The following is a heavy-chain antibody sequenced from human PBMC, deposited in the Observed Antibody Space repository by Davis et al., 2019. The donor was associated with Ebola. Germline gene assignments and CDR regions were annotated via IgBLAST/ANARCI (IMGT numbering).Heavy chain of an antibody. CDR1: GFTFDDYA. V-gene: IGHV3-9*01. CDR2: ISWNSGSI. Sequence: PGGSLRLSCAASGFTFDDYAMHWVRQAPGKGLEWVSGISWNSGSIGYADSVKGRFTISRDNAKNSLYLQMNSLRAEDTALYYCAKDPFPYDSSGEGYFDYWGQGTLVTVSS. D-gene: IGHD3-22*01. CDR3: AKDPFPYDSSGEGYFDY. J-gene: IGHJ4*02.